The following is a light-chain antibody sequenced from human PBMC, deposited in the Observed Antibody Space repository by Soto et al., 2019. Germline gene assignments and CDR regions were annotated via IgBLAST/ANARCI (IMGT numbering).Light chain of an antibody. CDR2: DVI. V-gene: IGLV2-14*01. J-gene: IGLJ3*02. CDR3: SSYTSSIALV. CDR1: SSDVGGYDH. Sequence: QSVLTQPASVSGSPGQSITISCTGTSSDVGGYDHVSWYQQYPGKAPKLMIYDVIYRPSGVSNRFSGSKSGNTASLTISGLQAEDEADYYCSSYTSSIALVFGGGTKVTVL.